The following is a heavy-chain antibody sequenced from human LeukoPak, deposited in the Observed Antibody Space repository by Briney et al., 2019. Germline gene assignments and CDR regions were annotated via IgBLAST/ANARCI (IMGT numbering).Heavy chain of an antibody. V-gene: IGHV3-48*03. Sequence: AGGSLRPSCAASGFTFSSYEMNWVRQAPGKGLEWVSYISSSCSTIYYADSVKGRFTISRDNAKNSLYLQMNSLRAEDTAVYYCARIPRPFPIQFDPWGQGTLVTVSS. J-gene: IGHJ5*02. CDR1: GFTFSSYE. CDR2: ISSSCSTI. CDR3: ARIPRPFPIQFDP.